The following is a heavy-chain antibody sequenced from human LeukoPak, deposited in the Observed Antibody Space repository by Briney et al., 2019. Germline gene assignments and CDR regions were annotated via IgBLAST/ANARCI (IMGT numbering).Heavy chain of an antibody. CDR1: GDPIRSGDLS. V-gene: IGHV4-30-4*07. Sequence: SETLSLTCIVSGDPIRSGDLSWTWIRQPPGRGLEWIGYIYSSGNTYYNPSLNSRITISVNTSENQFSLSLSSVTAADTAVYYCARVRYSDSSVLTRKRSYYFDYWGQGTLVTVSS. D-gene: IGHD3-22*01. CDR3: ARVRYSDSSVLTRKRSYYFDY. J-gene: IGHJ4*02. CDR2: IYSSGNT.